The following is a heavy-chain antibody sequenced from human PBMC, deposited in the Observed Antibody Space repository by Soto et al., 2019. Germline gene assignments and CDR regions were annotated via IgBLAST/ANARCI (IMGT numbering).Heavy chain of an antibody. CDR3: AKVGGRDSIIGDL. CDR2: ISGSGGST. Sequence: GGSMRLCWGSSGFTFSSYSMILVRQAPGKGLEWVSAISGSGGSTYYADSVKGRFTISRDNSKNTLYLQMNSLRAEDTAVYYCAKVGGRDSIIGDLGGQGTLVTVSS. J-gene: IGHJ4*02. CDR1: GFTFSSYS. V-gene: IGHV3-23*01. D-gene: IGHD7-27*01.